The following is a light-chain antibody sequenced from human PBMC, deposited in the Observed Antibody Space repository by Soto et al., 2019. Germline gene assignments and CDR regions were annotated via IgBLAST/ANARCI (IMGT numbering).Light chain of an antibody. CDR2: DAS. J-gene: IGKJ4*01. Sequence: EIVLTQSPATLYLSPGERATLSCRASQRVSSYLAWYQQKPGQATRLLIYDASNRATGIPARFSGSGSGIAFTLTISSLEPEDFAIYYFQQRSNGPPVTFGGGTKVEIK. CDR3: QQRSNGPPVT. V-gene: IGKV3-11*01. CDR1: QRVSSY.